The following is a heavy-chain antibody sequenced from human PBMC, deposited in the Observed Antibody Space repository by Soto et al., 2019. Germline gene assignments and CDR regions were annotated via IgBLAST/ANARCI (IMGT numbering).Heavy chain of an antibody. V-gene: IGHV3-33*01. CDR1: GFTFSSYG. Sequence: QVQLVESGGGVVQPGRSLRLSCAASGFTFSSYGMHWVRQAPGKGLEWVAVIWYDGSNTYYADSVKGRFTISRDNSNNTLYLQMNSLRAEDTAVYYCARDYVVVHGGFDYWGQGTLVTVSS. D-gene: IGHD3-22*01. CDR2: IWYDGSNT. CDR3: ARDYVVVHGGFDY. J-gene: IGHJ4*02.